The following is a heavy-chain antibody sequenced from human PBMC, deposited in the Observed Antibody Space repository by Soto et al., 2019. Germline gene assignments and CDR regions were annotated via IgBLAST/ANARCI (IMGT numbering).Heavy chain of an antibody. D-gene: IGHD3-3*01. J-gene: IGHJ4*02. CDR2: VLHSGTT. Sequence: SETLSLTCAVSGYSINSGYYWGRIRQPPGKGLEWIGSVLHSGTTYSKPSLKTRLTISVDTSKNEISLDLNAATAADTAVYYCVRDFGDLQDFWSGPDQGGQGFPVTVSS. CDR3: VRDFGDLQDFWSGPDQ. V-gene: IGHV4-38-2*02. CDR1: GYSINSGYY.